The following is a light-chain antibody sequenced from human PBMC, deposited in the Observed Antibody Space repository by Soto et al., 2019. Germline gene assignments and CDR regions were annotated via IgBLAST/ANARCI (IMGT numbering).Light chain of an antibody. CDR3: QQYNTWPPIT. V-gene: IGKV3-15*01. CDR2: GAS. J-gene: IGKJ5*01. Sequence: EIVMTQSPATLSVPPGERATLSCRASQSVSSNLAWYQQKPGQAPRLLIFGASTRATGIPARFSGSGSGTEFTRTISSLQSEDFAVYYCQQYNTWPPITFGPGTRLDIK. CDR1: QSVSSN.